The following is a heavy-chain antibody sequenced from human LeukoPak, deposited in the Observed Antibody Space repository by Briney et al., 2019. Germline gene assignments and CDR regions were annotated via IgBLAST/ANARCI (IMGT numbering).Heavy chain of an antibody. CDR2: ISGSGGST. V-gene: IGHV3-23*01. Sequence: GGSLRLSCAASGFTFSSYAMSWVRQAPGKGLEWVSAISGSGGSTYYADSVKGRFTTSRDNSKNTLYLQMNSLRAEDTAVYCCAKEWTMVRGVFDYWGQGTLVTVSS. J-gene: IGHJ4*02. D-gene: IGHD3-10*01. CDR1: GFTFSSYA. CDR3: AKEWTMVRGVFDY.